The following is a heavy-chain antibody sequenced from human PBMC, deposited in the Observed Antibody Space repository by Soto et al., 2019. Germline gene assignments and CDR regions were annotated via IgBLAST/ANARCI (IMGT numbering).Heavy chain of an antibody. Sequence: PSETLSLTCTVSGGSISSSSYYWGWIRQPPGKGLEWIGSIYYSGSTYYNPSLKSRVTISVDTSKNQFSLKLSSVTAADTAVYYCARTPLEYSSGWCQPLVFDYWGQGTLVTVSS. CDR3: ARTPLEYSSGWCQPLVFDY. J-gene: IGHJ4*02. V-gene: IGHV4-39*01. CDR1: GGSISSSSYY. CDR2: IYYSGST. D-gene: IGHD6-19*01.